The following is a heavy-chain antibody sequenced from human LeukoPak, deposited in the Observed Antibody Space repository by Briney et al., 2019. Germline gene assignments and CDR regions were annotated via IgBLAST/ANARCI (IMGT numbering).Heavy chain of an antibody. CDR2: IIPIFGTA. CDR3: ARVDHVDSSGFDAFDI. D-gene: IGHD3-22*01. CDR1: GGTFSSYA. V-gene: IGHV1-69*13. J-gene: IGHJ3*02. Sequence: SVKVSCKASGGTFSSYAISWVRQAPGQGLEWMGRIIPIFGTANYAQKFQGRVTITADESTSTTYMELSSLRSEDTAVYYCARVDHVDSSGFDAFDIWGQGTMVTVSS.